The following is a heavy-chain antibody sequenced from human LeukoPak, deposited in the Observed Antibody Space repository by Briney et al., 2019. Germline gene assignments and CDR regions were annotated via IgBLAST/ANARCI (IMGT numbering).Heavy chain of an antibody. CDR2: INPNSGGT. CDR1: GYTFTGYY. V-gene: IGHV1-2*02. J-gene: IGHJ4*02. Sequence: AASVKVSCKTSGYTFTGYYIHWVRQAPGQGLEWMGWINPNSGGTNYAQKFRGRVTMTRDTSISTAYMELSRLRSDDTAVYYCARTYYVSRGHDYWGQGTLVTVSS. D-gene: IGHD3-22*01. CDR3: ARTYYVSRGHDY.